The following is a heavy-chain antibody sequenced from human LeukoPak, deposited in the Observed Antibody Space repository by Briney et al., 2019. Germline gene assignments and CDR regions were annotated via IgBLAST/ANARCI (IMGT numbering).Heavy chain of an antibody. CDR2: ISVYNGNT. V-gene: IGHV1-18*01. J-gene: IGHJ4*02. D-gene: IGHD3-10*01. Sequence: ASVKVSCKASGYTFTSYSINWVRQAPGQGLEWMGWISVYNGNTNYAQKFQGRVTMTTDTSTSTAYMELRSLRSDDTAVYYCARSPHYYGSGGGGYWGQGTLVTVSS. CDR3: ARSPHYYGSGGGGY. CDR1: GYTFTSYS.